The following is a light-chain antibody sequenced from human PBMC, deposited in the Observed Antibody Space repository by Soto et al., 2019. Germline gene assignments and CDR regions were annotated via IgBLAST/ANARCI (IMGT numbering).Light chain of an antibody. V-gene: IGKV1-39*01. Sequence: DIQMTQSPSSLSASVGDRVTTTCRAKESVSSYVNWYQQKPGKAPKLLIYAASSLQSGVPASFSGSGSVTDFTLTISGLQPEDFATYYCQQSYSKWTFGQGTKVEIK. CDR3: QQSYSKWT. CDR1: ESVSSY. CDR2: AAS. J-gene: IGKJ1*01.